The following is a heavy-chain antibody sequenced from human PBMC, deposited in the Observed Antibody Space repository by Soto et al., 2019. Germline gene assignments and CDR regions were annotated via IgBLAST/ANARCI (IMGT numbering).Heavy chain of an antibody. CDR2: IYYSGST. Sequence: SETLSLTCTGSGGSISSYYWSWIRQPPGKGVEWIGYIYYSGSTNYNPSLKSRVTISVDTSKNQFSLKLSSVTAADTAVYYCARDSDYYGSGSYSQPYYYYYMDVWGKGTTVTVSS. J-gene: IGHJ6*03. V-gene: IGHV4-59*01. CDR3: ARDSDYYGSGSYSQPYYYYYMDV. D-gene: IGHD3-10*01. CDR1: GGSISSYY.